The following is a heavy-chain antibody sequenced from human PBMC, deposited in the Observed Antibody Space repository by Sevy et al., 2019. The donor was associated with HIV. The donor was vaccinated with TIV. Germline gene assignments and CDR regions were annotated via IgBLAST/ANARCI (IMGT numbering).Heavy chain of an antibody. V-gene: IGHV3-7*01. Sequence: GGSLRLSCGASGFTFSTYWMSWVRQAPWKGLEWVANINQDRSQKYYVDSVKGRFTISKDNAKNSLYLQMSSLRAEDTAVYYCAREFDGGPDYWGQGTLVTVSS. CDR2: INQDRSQK. CDR1: GFTFSTYW. D-gene: IGHD3-9*01. J-gene: IGHJ4*02. CDR3: AREFDGGPDY.